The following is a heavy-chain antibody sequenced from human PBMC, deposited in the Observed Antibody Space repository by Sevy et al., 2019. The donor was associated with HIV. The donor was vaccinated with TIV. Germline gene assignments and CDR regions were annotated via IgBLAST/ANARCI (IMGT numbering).Heavy chain of an antibody. D-gene: IGHD1-1*01. Sequence: GGSLRLSCAASGFTFSSYGMHWVRQAPGKGLEWVAVIWFDGSNTFYADSVKGRFTISRDIAENTLHLQMNSLRAEDQDGYYWARDLEFYNYGAYGPSFMPDYWGQGTVVTVSS. CDR2: IWFDGSNT. CDR1: GFTFSSYG. V-gene: IGHV3-33*01. J-gene: IGHJ4*02. CDR3: ARDLEFYNYGAYGPSFMPDY.